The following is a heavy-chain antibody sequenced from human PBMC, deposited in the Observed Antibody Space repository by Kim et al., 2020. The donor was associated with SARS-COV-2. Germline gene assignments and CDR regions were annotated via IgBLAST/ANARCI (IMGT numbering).Heavy chain of an antibody. CDR2: FYNSGST. CDR3: VRDRELGY. CDR1: GGSISIYY. J-gene: IGHJ4*02. V-gene: IGHV4-59*01. D-gene: IGHD3-10*01. Sequence: SETLSLTCTISGGSISIYYWSWIRQPPGKGLEWIGYFYNSGSTNYNPSLKSRVTISVDTSKNQLSLKLSSVTAADTAVYYCVRDRELGYWGQGTLVTVSS.